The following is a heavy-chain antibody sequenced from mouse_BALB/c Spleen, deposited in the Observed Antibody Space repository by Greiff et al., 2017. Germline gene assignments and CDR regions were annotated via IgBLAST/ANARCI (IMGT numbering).Heavy chain of an antibody. V-gene: IGHV5-17*02. D-gene: IGHD1-1*01. CDR3: ARAPHYYGRIWYFDV. Sequence: EVKLMESGGGLVQPGGSRKLSCAASGFTFSSFGMHWVRQAPEKGLEWVAYISSGSSTIYYADTVKGRFTISRDNPKNTLFLQMTSLRSEDTAMYYCARAPHYYGRIWYFDVWGAGTTVTVSS. J-gene: IGHJ1*01. CDR2: ISSGSSTI. CDR1: GFTFSSFG.